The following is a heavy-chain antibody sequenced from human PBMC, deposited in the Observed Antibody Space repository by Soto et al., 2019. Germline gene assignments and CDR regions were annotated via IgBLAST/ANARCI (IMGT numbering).Heavy chain of an antibody. CDR2: IYAGGNT. D-gene: IGHD3-9*01. V-gene: IGHV3-53*01. J-gene: IGHJ4*02. CDR1: GFSVTSNY. Sequence: GGSLRLSCAASGFSVTSNYMTWVRQAPGKGLECVSVIYAGGNTYYPDSVKGRFTISSDNSKNTLFLQMNNLRAEDTAVYYCARVTTFYDILTSSYALNYFDYWGPGTRVTVS. CDR3: ARVTTFYDILTSSYALNYFDY.